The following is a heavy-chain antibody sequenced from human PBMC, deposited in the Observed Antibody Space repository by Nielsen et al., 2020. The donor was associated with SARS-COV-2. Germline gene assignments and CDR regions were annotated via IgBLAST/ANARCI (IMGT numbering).Heavy chain of an antibody. D-gene: IGHD2-2*01. CDR2: INGGETHV. V-gene: IGHV3-48*02. CDR1: GFTFSASG. Sequence: GESLKISCAASGFTFSASGMNWVRQAPGRGLEWNSYINGGETHVYYAASVKGRFTIFRDNAKNALYLQMNSLRDDDTAVYYCARQIVSSYQLLRKYYYYIDVWGKGTTVTVSS. CDR3: ARQIVSSYQLLRKYYYYIDV. J-gene: IGHJ6*03.